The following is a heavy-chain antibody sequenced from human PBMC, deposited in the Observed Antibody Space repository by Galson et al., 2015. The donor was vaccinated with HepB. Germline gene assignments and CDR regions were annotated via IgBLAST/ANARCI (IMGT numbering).Heavy chain of an antibody. Sequence: SLRLSCAASGFTVSSNYMSWVRQAPGKGLEWVSVIYSGGSTYYADSVKGRFTISRDNSKNTLYLQMNSLRAEDTAVYYCARWSPRGRITMVRTYWYFDLWGRGTLVTVSS. J-gene: IGHJ2*01. CDR1: GFTVSSNY. CDR2: IYSGGST. V-gene: IGHV3-66*01. CDR3: ARWSPRGRITMVRTYWYFDL. D-gene: IGHD3-10*01.